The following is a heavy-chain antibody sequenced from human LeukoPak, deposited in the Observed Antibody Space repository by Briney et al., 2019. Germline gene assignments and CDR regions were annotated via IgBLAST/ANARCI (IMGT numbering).Heavy chain of an antibody. J-gene: IGHJ3*02. CDR3: AQKERYSGYDRTGAFDI. CDR2: IYHSGST. D-gene: IGHD5-12*01. V-gene: IGHV4-4*02. CDR1: GGSISSSNW. Sequence: SETLSLTCAVSGGSISSSNWWSWVRQPPGKGLEWIGEIYHSGSTNYNPSLKSRATISVDTSKNQFSLKLSSVTAADTAVYYCAQKERYSGYDRTGAFDIWGQGTMVTVSS.